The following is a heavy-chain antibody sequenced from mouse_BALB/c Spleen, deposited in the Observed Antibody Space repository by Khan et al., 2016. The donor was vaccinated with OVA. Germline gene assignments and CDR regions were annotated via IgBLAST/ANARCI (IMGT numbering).Heavy chain of an antibody. V-gene: IGHV1S45*01. Sequence: VQLQESGAELVRPGASVKISCKAFGYTFTNHHINWVKQRPGQGLDWIGYINPYNDYTNYNQKFKGKATLTVDKSSSTAYMELSSLTSTDSAVYTCANPRQLELMSWFTYWGQGTLLTVSA. CDR1: GYTFTNHH. D-gene: IGHD3-2*01. CDR3: ANPRQLELMSWFTY. CDR2: INPYNDYT. J-gene: IGHJ3*01.